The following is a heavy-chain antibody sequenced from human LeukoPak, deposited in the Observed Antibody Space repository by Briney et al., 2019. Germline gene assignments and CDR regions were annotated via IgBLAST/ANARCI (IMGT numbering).Heavy chain of an antibody. D-gene: IGHD2-2*01. J-gene: IGHJ6*02. CDR2: ISGSGGST. CDR1: GFNFSSYS. CDR3: APLLYTMPDV. V-gene: IGHV3-23*01. Sequence: GGSLRLSCAASGFNFSSYSMNWVRQAPGKGLEGVSAISGSGGSTYYADPVKGRFTISRDNSKNTLYLQMNSLRAEDTAVYYCAPLLYTMPDVWGQGTTVTVSS.